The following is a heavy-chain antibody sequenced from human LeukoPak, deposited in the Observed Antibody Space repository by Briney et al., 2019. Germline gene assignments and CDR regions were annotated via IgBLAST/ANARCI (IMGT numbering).Heavy chain of an antibody. D-gene: IGHD6-13*01. Sequence: PSETLSLTCTVSGGSISSSSYYWSWIRQPPGKGLEWIGYIYYSGSTNYNPSLKSRVTISVDTSKNQFSLKLSSVTAADTAVYYCARAIAAAGVYYFDYWGQGTLVTVSS. CDR1: GGSISSSSYY. CDR3: ARAIAAAGVYYFDY. J-gene: IGHJ4*02. CDR2: IYYSGST. V-gene: IGHV4-61*05.